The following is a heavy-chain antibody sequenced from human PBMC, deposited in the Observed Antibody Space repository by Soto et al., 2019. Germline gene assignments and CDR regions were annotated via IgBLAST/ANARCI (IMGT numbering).Heavy chain of an antibody. Sequence: QLQLQESGSGLVKPSQTLSLTCAVSGGSISSGGYSWGWIRQPPGKGLEWIGYIYHSGSTYYNPSRNTRDTISLDKSRNHYSLQPCYVTASDTAVYYCARALDYWGQGTLVTVSS. V-gene: IGHV4-30-2*01. J-gene: IGHJ4*02. CDR1: GGSISSGGYS. CDR2: IYHSGST. CDR3: ARALDY.